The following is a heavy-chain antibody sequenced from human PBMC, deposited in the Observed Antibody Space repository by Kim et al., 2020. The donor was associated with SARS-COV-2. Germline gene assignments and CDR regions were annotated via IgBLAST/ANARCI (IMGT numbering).Heavy chain of an antibody. CDR1: GGSISSGGYY. D-gene: IGHD3-16*01. V-gene: IGHV4-31*03. J-gene: IGHJ3*02. CDR2: IYYSGST. CDR3: ARVVQGYLGGAFDI. Sequence: SETLSLTCTVSGGSISSGGYYWSWIRQHPGKGLEWIGYIYYSGSTYYNPSLKSRVTISVDTSKNQFSLKLSSVTAADTAVYYCARVVQGYLGGAFDIWGQGTMVTVSS.